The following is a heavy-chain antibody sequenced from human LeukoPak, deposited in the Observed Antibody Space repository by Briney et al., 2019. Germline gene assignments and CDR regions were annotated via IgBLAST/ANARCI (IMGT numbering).Heavy chain of an antibody. Sequence: PGGSLRLSCAASGFTFSSYSMNWVRQAPGKGLEWVSSISSSSSYIYYADSVKGRFTISRDNAKNTLYLQMNSLRAEDTAVYYCAREPGALSYDTSLFDYWGQGTLVTVSS. D-gene: IGHD3-22*01. V-gene: IGHV3-21*04. J-gene: IGHJ4*02. CDR1: GFTFSSYS. CDR2: ISSSSSYI. CDR3: AREPGALSYDTSLFDY.